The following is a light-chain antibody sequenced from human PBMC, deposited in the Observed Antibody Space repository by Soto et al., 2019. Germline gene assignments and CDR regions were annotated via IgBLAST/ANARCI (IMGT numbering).Light chain of an antibody. V-gene: IGKV3-15*01. CDR3: QQYNKWRT. J-gene: IGKJ1*01. CDR1: ESVSSN. Sequence: ENVLTQSPGTLSLSPGERATLSCRASESVSSNYVAWYQQKPGQAPRLLVYGAFTRATGIPARISGSGSGTEFTLTISSLQSEDFAVYYCQQYNKWRTFGQGTKVDIK. CDR2: GAF.